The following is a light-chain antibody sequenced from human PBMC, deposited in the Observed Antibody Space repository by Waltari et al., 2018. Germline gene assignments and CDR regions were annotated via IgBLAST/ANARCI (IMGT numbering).Light chain of an antibody. CDR2: GAS. V-gene: IGKV3-20*01. CDR3: QHYVRLPAT. Sequence: EIVLPQSPGTLSLSPGERATLSCRASQSVSRALAWYQQKPGQAPRLLIYGASSRATGISDRFSGSGSGTDFSLTTSRLEPEDFAVYYCQHYVRLPATFGQGTKVEIK. CDR1: QSVSRA. J-gene: IGKJ1*01.